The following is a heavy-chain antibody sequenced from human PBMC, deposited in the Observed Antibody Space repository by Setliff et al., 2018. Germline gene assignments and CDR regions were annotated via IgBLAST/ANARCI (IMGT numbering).Heavy chain of an antibody. CDR1: GFTFSDYY. CDR2: ITSSGTTT. V-gene: IGHV3-11*01. Sequence: GGSLRLSCAASGFTFSDYYMSWIRQAPGKGLEWVSYITSSGTTTFYTDSVKGRFAISRDNARNSLYLQMNSLRVEDMAVYYCARDGNYYYYYMDVWGKGTTVTVSS. J-gene: IGHJ6*03. CDR3: ARDGNYYYYYMDV.